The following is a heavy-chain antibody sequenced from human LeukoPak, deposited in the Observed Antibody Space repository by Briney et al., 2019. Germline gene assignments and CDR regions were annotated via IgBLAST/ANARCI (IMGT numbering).Heavy chain of an antibody. CDR2: INAGNGNT. CDR3: ARGRGTSGSNRDFYYYYYMGV. CDR1: GYTFTSYA. D-gene: IGHD2-15*01. Sequence: ASVKVSCKASGYTFTSYAMHWVRQAPGQRLEWMGWINAGNGNTKYSQEFQGRVTITRDTSAATAYMELSSLRHDDLAVYYCARGRGTSGSNRDFYYYYYMGVWGKGTTVTVSS. J-gene: IGHJ6*03. V-gene: IGHV1-3*03.